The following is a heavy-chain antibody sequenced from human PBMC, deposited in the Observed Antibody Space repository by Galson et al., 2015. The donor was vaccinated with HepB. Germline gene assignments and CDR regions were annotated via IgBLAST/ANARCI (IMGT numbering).Heavy chain of an antibody. J-gene: IGHJ6*02. D-gene: IGHD4-11*01. Sequence: SLRLSCAASGFIFSTYWMHWVRQAPGKGLVWVSRIKSDGSSTNYADSVKGRFTISRDNTKNTLYLQMNSLRAEDTAVYYCARDLNDYSMYYYYYVMDVWGQGTTVTVSS. CDR1: GFIFSTYW. CDR3: ARDLNDYSMYYYYYVMDV. V-gene: IGHV3-74*01. CDR2: IKSDGSST.